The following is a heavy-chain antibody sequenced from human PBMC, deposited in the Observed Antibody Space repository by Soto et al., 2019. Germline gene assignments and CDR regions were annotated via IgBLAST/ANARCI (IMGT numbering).Heavy chain of an antibody. CDR3: ARDPPATRHGMDV. CDR2: IYSGGST. V-gene: IGHV3-53*01. J-gene: IGHJ6*02. CDR1: GFTASSNY. Sequence: GGSLRLSCAASGFTASSNYMSWVRQAPGKGLEWVSVIYSGGSTYYADSVRGRFTISRDNSKNTLYLQMKSLRAEDTAVYYCARDPPATRHGMDVWGQGTTVTVSS.